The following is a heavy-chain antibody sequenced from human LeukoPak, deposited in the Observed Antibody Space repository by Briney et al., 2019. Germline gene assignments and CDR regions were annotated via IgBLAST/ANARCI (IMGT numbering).Heavy chain of an antibody. CDR3: AKTGSGWYYYYYGMDV. J-gene: IGHJ6*02. D-gene: IGHD6-19*01. CDR2: IGGSGGST. V-gene: IGHV3-23*01. Sequence: GGSLRLSCAASGFTFSSYAMSWVRQAPGKGLEWVSAIGGSGGSTYYADSVKGRFTISRDNSKNTLYLQMNSLRAEDTAVYYCAKTGSGWYYYYYGMDVWGQGTTVTVSS. CDR1: GFTFSSYA.